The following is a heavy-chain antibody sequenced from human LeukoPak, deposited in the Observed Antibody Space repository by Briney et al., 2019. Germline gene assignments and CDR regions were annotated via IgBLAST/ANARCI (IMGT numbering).Heavy chain of an antibody. CDR2: ISSSSSTI. Sequence: GGSLRLSCAASGFTFSSYSMNWVRQAPGKGLEWVSYISSSSSTIYYADSVKGRFTISRDNAKNTLYLQMNSLRAEDTAVYYCARDLVWFGDPYGMDVRGQGTTVTVSS. J-gene: IGHJ6*02. V-gene: IGHV3-48*01. CDR1: GFTFSSYS. D-gene: IGHD3-10*01. CDR3: ARDLVWFGDPYGMDV.